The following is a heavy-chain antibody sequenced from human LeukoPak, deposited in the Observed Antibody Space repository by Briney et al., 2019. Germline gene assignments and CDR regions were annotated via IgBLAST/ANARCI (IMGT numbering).Heavy chain of an antibody. CDR1: GFTFSSYE. V-gene: IGHV3-48*03. J-gene: IGHJ5*02. CDR2: ISSSGSTI. Sequence: PGGSLRLSCAASGFTFSSYEMNWVRQAPGKGLEWVSYISSSGSTIYHADSVKGRFTISRDNAKNSLYLQMNSLRAEDAAVYYCARGILLWFGELSSPHWFDPWGQGTLVTVSS. CDR3: ARGILLWFGELSSPHWFDP. D-gene: IGHD3-10*01.